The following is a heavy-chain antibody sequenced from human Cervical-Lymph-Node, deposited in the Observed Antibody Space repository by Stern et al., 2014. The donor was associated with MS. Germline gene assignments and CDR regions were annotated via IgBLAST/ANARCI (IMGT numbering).Heavy chain of an antibody. CDR1: GYAFTGFF. V-gene: IGHV1-2*06. CDR3: AREATRIIVGIDY. Sequence: QLVQSGAKVKKPGASVKVSCKASGYAFTGFFIHWVRQVPGQGLEWMGRLNPNSDDPTYEQNFQARVTMTRDTSISTAYLELSRLTSADTAVYYCAREATRIIVGIDYWGQGTQVTVSS. CDR2: LNPNSDDP. D-gene: IGHD2/OR15-2a*01. J-gene: IGHJ4*02.